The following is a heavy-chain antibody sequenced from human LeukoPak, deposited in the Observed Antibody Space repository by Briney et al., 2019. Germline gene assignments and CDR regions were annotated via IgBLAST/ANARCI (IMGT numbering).Heavy chain of an antibody. V-gene: IGHV1-69*05. J-gene: IGHJ6*03. CDR1: GGTFSSYA. CDR3: ARGDIVVVPAAIDYYYYMDV. Sequence: ASVKVSCKASGGTFSSYAISWVRQAPGQGLEWMGGIIPIFGTANYAQKFQGRVTITTDESTSTAYTELSSLRSEDTAVCYCARGDIVVVPAAIDYYYYMDVWGKGTTVTVSS. CDR2: IIPIFGTA. D-gene: IGHD2-2*02.